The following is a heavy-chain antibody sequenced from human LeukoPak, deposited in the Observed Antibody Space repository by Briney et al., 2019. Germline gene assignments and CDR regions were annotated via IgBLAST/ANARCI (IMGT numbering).Heavy chain of an antibody. V-gene: IGHV1-18*01. Sequence: ASVKVSCKASGYTFTSYGISWVRQAPGQGLEWMGWISAYNGNTNYAQELQGRVTMTTDTSTSTAYMELRSLRSDDTAVYYCARGAGYYDFWSGYPHAFDIWGQGTMVTVSS. CDR2: ISAYNGNT. CDR3: ARGAGYYDFWSGYPHAFDI. CDR1: GYTFTSYG. J-gene: IGHJ3*02. D-gene: IGHD3-3*01.